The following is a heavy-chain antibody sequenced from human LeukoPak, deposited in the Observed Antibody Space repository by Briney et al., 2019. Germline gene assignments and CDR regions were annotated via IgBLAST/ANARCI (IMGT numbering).Heavy chain of an antibody. J-gene: IGHJ6*03. CDR3: ARERGYSGYGYYYYYMDV. V-gene: IGHV5-51*01. CDR2: IYPGDSDT. Sequence: GESLKISCKGSGYSFTNYWIGWVRQMPGKGLEWMGIIYPGDSDTRYSPSFQGQVTISADKSISTAYLQWSSLKASDTAIYYCARERGYSGYGYYYYYMDVWGKGTTVTVSS. CDR1: GYSFTNYW. D-gene: IGHD5-12*01.